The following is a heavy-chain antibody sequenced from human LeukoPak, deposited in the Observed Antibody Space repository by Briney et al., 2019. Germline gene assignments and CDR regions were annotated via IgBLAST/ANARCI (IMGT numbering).Heavy chain of an antibody. CDR3: AKDKGSGWYYFDY. Sequence: GGSLRLPCAASGFTFSSYWMSWVRQAPGKGLEWVANIKQDGSEKYYVDSVKGRFTISRDNAKNSLYLQMNSLRAEDTALYYCAKDKGSGWYYFDYWGQGTLVTVSS. CDR2: IKQDGSEK. CDR1: GFTFSSYW. J-gene: IGHJ4*02. D-gene: IGHD6-19*01. V-gene: IGHV3-7*03.